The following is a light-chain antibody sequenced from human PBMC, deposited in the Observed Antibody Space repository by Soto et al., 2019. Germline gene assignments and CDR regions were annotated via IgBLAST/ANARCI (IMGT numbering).Light chain of an antibody. J-gene: IGLJ3*02. CDR3: CSYAGDITWV. V-gene: IGLV2-23*01. CDR2: EGS. Sequence: QSVLTQPASVSGSPGQSITISCTGSSSDVGRYNLVSWYQQHPGKAPKLMIYEGSKRPSGISNRFSGSKSGNMASLTISGLQAEDEADYYCCSYAGDITWVFGGGTKVTVL. CDR1: SSDVGRYNL.